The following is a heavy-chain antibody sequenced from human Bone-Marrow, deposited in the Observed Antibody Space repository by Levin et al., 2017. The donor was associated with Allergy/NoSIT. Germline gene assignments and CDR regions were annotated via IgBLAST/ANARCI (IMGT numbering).Heavy chain of an antibody. CDR3: ARVIYRTAWYDY. V-gene: IGHV4-30-4*01. Sequence: PSQTLSLTCIVSGGSISSGDYYWSWIRQPPGKGLEWIGYIYYSGGTYYNPSLKSRLTISVDRSKNQFSLKLGSVTAADSAVYYCARVIYRTAWYDYWGQGTLVTVSS. J-gene: IGHJ4*02. CDR1: GGSISSGDYY. CDR2: IYYSGGT. D-gene: IGHD6-19*01.